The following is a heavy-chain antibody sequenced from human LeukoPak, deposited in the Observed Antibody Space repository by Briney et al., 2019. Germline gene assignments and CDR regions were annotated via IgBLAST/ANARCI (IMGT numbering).Heavy chain of an antibody. CDR2: IYYSGST. V-gene: IGHV4-39*07. CDR1: GGSISSSSYY. CDR3: ARDTMPDY. Sequence: PSETLSLTCTVSGGSISSSSYYWGWIRQPPGKGLEWMGSIYYSGSTYYNPSLKSRVTISVDTSKNQFSLKLSSVTAADTAVYYCARDTMPDYWGQGTLVTVSS. J-gene: IGHJ4*02. D-gene: IGHD3-3*01.